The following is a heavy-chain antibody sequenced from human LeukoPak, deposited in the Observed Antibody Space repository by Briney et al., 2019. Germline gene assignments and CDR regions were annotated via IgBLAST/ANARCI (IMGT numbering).Heavy chain of an antibody. CDR2: IYPGDSDT. J-gene: IGHJ4*02. CDR3: ARHSTRYNWNDGGVDY. Sequence: GESLQISCKGSGYIFTSYWIGWVRQLPGKGLEWMGIIYPGDSDTRYSPSFQGQVTISADKSISTAYLQWSSLKASDTAMYYCARHSTRYNWNDGGVDYWGQGTLVTVSS. D-gene: IGHD1-1*01. CDR1: GYIFTSYW. V-gene: IGHV5-51*01.